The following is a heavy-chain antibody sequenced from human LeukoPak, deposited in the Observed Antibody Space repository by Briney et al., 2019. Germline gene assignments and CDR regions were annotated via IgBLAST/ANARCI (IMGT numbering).Heavy chain of an antibody. D-gene: IGHD3-10*01. V-gene: IGHV3-23*01. CDR1: GFTFSSFA. CDR2: ISDSGGYI. CDR3: AKLGNFASGSYSD. J-gene: IGHJ4*02. Sequence: GGSLRLSCAASGFTFSSFAMSWVRQAPGKGLEWVSTISDSGGYIYYADSVKGRFTISRDNSKNTLYLHMNSLRDEDTAVYYCAKLGNFASGSYSDWGQGTLVTVSS.